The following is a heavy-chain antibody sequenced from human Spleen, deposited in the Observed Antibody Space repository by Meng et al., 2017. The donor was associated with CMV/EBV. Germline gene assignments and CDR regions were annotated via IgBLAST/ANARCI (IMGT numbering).Heavy chain of an antibody. V-gene: IGHV4-34*12. Sequence: SETLSLTCAVYGGSFSGHYWSWIRQPPGNGLAWIGEIIHSGSTNYNPSLKSRVTISVDRSKNQFSLKLTSVTAEDTAVYYCARKKLRSYRPMDDWGQGTMVTVSS. CDR3: ARKKLRSYRPMDD. CDR2: IIHSGST. CDR1: GGSFSGHY. J-gene: IGHJ4*02. D-gene: IGHD1-26*01.